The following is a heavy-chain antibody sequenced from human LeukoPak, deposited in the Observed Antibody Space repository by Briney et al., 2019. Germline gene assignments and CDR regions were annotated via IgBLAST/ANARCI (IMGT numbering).Heavy chain of an antibody. CDR3: AITSANYGSGSYYNGPGAFFYYYGMDV. J-gene: IGHJ6*02. V-gene: IGHV4-39*01. Sequence: SETLSLTCTVSGGSISSSSYYWGWIRQPPGKGLEWIGSIYYSGSTYYNPSLKSRVTISVDTSKNQFSLKLSSVTAADTAVYYCAITSANYGSGSYYNGPGAFFYYYGMDVWGQGTTVTVPS. CDR2: IYYSGST. CDR1: GGSISSSSYY. D-gene: IGHD3-10*01.